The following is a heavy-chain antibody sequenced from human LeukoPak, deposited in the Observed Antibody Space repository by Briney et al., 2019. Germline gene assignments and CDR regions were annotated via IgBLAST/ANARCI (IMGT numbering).Heavy chain of an antibody. D-gene: IGHD6-13*01. Sequence: SETLSLTCAVYGGSFSGYYWSWIRQPPGKGLEWIGEINHSGSTNYNPSLKSRVTISVDTSENQFSLKLSSVTAADTAVYYCAKRFGSSSWYPPYYFDYWGQGTLVTVSS. CDR3: AKRFGSSSWYPPYYFDY. CDR1: GGSFSGYY. V-gene: IGHV4-34*01. J-gene: IGHJ4*02. CDR2: INHSGST.